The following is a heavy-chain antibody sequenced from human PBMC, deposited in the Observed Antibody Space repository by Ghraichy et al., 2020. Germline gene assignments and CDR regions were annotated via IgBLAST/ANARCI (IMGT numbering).Heavy chain of an antibody. J-gene: IGHJ6*02. Sequence: ASVKVSCKASGYTFTSYGISWVRQAPGQGLEWMGWISAYNGNTNYAQKLQGRVTMTTDTSTSTAYMELRSLRSDDTAVYYCARAYGSGSYYEGPTGYYYYGMDVWGQGTTVTVSS. CDR1: GYTFTSYG. CDR2: ISAYNGNT. CDR3: ARAYGSGSYYEGPTGYYYYGMDV. V-gene: IGHV1-18*04. D-gene: IGHD3-10*01.